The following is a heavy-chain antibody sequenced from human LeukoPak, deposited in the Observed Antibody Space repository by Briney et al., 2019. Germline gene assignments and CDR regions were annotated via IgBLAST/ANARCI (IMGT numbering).Heavy chain of an antibody. V-gene: IGHV3-20*04. D-gene: IGHD2-2*02. CDR2: INWNGDST. J-gene: IGHJ3*02. CDR1: GFTFDDYG. Sequence: GGSLGLSCAASGFTFDDYGMSWVRQGPGKGLEWVSAINWNGDSTGYADSVRGRFTISRDNARNSLYLQMNSLRAEDTALYYCARCSRSSTDCYSEFDIWGQGTMVTVSS. CDR3: ARCSRSSTDCYSEFDI.